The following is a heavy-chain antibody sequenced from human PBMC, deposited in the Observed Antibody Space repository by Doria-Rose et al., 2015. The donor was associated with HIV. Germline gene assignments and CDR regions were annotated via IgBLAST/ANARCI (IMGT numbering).Heavy chain of an antibody. CDR2: IYYSGIT. V-gene: IGHV4-39*01. CDR3: AKQAVNWFDP. Sequence: QVQLQESGPGLVKPSETLSLTCTVSGGSVASGTPYWDWIRQTPGQGLEWIGTIYYSGITYYNPSLRGRVTISLHTSENQYSLKLISVTAADTGVYYCAKQAVNWFDPWGQGTLVTVSS. J-gene: IGHJ5*02. CDR1: GGSVASGTPY. D-gene: IGHD6-25*01.